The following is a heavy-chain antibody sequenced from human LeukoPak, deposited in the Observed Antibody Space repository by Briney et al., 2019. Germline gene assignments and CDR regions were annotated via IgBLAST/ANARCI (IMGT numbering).Heavy chain of an antibody. CDR3: ATSEYCSGGSCLYFDY. CDR1: RYTLTELS. V-gene: IGHV1-24*01. CDR2: FDPEDGET. D-gene: IGHD2-15*01. J-gene: IGHJ4*02. Sequence: ASVKVSCKVSRYTLTELSMHWVRQAPGKGLEWMGGFDPEDGETIYAQKFQGRVTMTEDTSTDTAYMELSSLRSEDTAVYYCATSEYCSGGSCLYFDYWGQGTLVTVAS.